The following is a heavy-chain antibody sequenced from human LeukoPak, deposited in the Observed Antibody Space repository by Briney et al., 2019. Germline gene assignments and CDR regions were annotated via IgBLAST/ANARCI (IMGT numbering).Heavy chain of an antibody. CDR3: ARDGSITHKKRFDY. V-gene: IGHV3-48*01. CDR2: ISSSSSTI. CDR1: GFTFSSYS. D-gene: IGHD5-24*01. Sequence: GGSLRLSCAASGFTFSSYSMNWVRQAPGKGLEWVSYISSSSSTIYYADSLKGRFTISRDNAKNSLYLQMNSLRAEDTAVYYCARDGSITHKKRFDYWGQETLVTVSS. J-gene: IGHJ4*02.